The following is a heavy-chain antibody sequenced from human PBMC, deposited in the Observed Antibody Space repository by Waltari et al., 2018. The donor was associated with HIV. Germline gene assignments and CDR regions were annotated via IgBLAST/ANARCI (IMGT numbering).Heavy chain of an antibody. D-gene: IGHD3-10*01. CDR1: GYSFTSHA. Sequence: QVQLVQSGTGLKRPGDSVKLSCRASGYSFTSHAIHWIRQAPGQGLLYVGWSDPGSGTAKFSENLQTKVTFSRDTSATTAFMEVRNIKYEDVAVFYCARGGASGGFDLWGQGTLVIVSS. J-gene: IGHJ4*02. CDR3: ARGGASGGFDL. CDR2: SDPGSGTA. V-gene: IGHV1-3*02.